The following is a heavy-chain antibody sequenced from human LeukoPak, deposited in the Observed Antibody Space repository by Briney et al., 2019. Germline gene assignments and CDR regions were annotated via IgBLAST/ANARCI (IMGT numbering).Heavy chain of an antibody. V-gene: IGHV3-9*01. D-gene: IGHD6-19*01. CDR1: GFTFDDYA. J-gene: IGHJ4*02. CDR2: ISWNSGSI. Sequence: GGSLRLSCAASGFTFDDYAMHWVRQGPGKGLEWVSGISWNSGSIGYADSVKGRFTISRDNSKNTLYLQMNSLRAEDTAVYYCAKSPLDSSGWYEVDYWGQGTLVTVSS. CDR3: AKSPLDSSGWYEVDY.